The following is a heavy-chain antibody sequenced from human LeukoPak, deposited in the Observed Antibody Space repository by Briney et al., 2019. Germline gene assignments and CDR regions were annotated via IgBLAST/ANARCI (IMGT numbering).Heavy chain of an antibody. CDR2: IYTSGGT. CDR3: ARGYSSGSDWFDP. D-gene: IGHD3-22*01. CDR1: GGSINSGSYY. Sequence: SETLSLTCTVSGGSINSGSYYWSWIRQPAEQGLEWIGRIYTSGGTNYNPSLRSRVIISLDTSKKQFSLKLYSVTAADTAVYYCARGYSSGSDWFDPWGQGILVTVSS. J-gene: IGHJ5*02. V-gene: IGHV4-61*02.